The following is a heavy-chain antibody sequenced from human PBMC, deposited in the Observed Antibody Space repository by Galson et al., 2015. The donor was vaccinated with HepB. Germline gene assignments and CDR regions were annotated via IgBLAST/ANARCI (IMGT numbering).Heavy chain of an antibody. CDR3: ARDKDGYNNPYYDF. V-gene: IGHV1-69*10. CDR2: ITPVLGIT. Sequence: SVKVSCQASGGTFSSYTIGWVRQAPGQGLEWMGGITPVLGITDYAQKFQGRVTIIADKSTNIAYMELRSLRPEDTAVYYCARDKDGYNNPYYDFWGQGTLVTVSS. D-gene: IGHD5-24*01. J-gene: IGHJ4*02. CDR1: GGTFSSYT.